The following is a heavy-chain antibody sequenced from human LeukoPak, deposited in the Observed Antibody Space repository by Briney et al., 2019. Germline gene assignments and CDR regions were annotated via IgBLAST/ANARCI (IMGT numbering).Heavy chain of an antibody. CDR1: GFPFSDYT. CDR3: ATLNTARQFDY. CDR2: ISSSGIYI. V-gene: IGHV3-21*01. J-gene: IGHJ4*02. Sequence: GGSLRLSCAASGFPFSDYTMNWVRQIPGKGLEWISSISSSGIYIYYGDSMEGRFTISRDDAKNTLFLQMNNLRAEDSALYYCATLNTARQFDYWGQGALVTVSS. D-gene: IGHD5-18*01.